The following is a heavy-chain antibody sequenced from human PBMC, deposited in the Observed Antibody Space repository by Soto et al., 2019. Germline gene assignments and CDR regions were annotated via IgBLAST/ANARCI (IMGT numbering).Heavy chain of an antibody. Sequence: SETLSLTCTVSGGSISTTTYYWGWVRQPPGKGLEWIGNIYYTGRTYYNPSLKSRVTISVDTSKNQFSLKLSSVTAADTAVYYCARVGGRTHYDILTGYYLVGENWFDPWGQETLVTVSS. V-gene: IGHV4-39*07. D-gene: IGHD3-9*01. J-gene: IGHJ5*02. CDR2: IYYTGRT. CDR3: ARVGGRTHYDILTGYYLVGENWFDP. CDR1: GGSISTTTYY.